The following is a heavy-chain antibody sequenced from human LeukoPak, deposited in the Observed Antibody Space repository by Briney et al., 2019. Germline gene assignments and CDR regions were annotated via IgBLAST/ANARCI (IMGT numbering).Heavy chain of an antibody. V-gene: IGHV3-13*01. Sequence: KPGGSLRLSCAASGFTFSSYDMHWVRQATGKGLEWVSAIGTAGDTYYPGSVKGRFTISRENAKNSLYLQMNSLRAGDTAVYYCARGPPNYDSSGYCFLDYWGQGTLVTVSS. CDR2: IGTAGDT. CDR1: GFTFSSYD. J-gene: IGHJ4*02. CDR3: ARGPPNYDSSGYCFLDY. D-gene: IGHD3-22*01.